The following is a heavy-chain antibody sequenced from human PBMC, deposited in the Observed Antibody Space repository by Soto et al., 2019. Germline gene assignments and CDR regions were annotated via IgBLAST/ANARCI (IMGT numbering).Heavy chain of an antibody. J-gene: IGHJ6*02. CDR1: GYTFTSYG. D-gene: IGHD3-22*01. CDR2: ISAYNGNT. V-gene: IGHV1-18*01. Sequence: QVQLVQSGAEVKKPGASVKVSCKASGYTFTSYGISWVRQAPGQGLERMGWISAYNGNTNYAQKLQGRVTMTTDTSTSPAYMELRSLRSDDTAVYYCARAHYDSSGYSNYYGMDVWGQGTTVTVSS. CDR3: ARAHYDSSGYSNYYGMDV.